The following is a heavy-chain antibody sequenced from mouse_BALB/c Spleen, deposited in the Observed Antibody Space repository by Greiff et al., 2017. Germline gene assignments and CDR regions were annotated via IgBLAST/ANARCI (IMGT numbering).Heavy chain of an antibody. Sequence: VQLQQSGAELAKPGASVKMSCKASGYTFTSYWMHWVKQRPGQGLEWIGYINPSTGYTEYNQKFKDKATLTANKSSSTAYMQLSSLTSADSAVSYCAPSRYGNYFAYWGQGTLVTVSA. CDR2: INPSTGYT. J-gene: IGHJ3*01. D-gene: IGHD2-1*01. CDR1: GYTFTSYW. V-gene: IGHV1-7*01. CDR3: APSRYGNYFAY.